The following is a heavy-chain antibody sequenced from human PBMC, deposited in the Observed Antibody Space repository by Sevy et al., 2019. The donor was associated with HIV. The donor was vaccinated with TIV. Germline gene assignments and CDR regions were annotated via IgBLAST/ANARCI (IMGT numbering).Heavy chain of an antibody. CDR1: GGTFSSYV. CDR2: IIPIFGTA. J-gene: IGHJ6*02. V-gene: IGHV1-69*13. CDR3: ARGVYCSSPSWADCARPGPFGMDV. D-gene: IGHD2-2*01. Sequence: ASVKVSCKTYGGTFSSYVISWVRQAPGQGLEWMGGIIPIFGTANYAQKFQGRVTITADESTSTAYMELSSLRSEETAVYYCARGVYCSSPSWADCARPGPFGMDVWGQGTTVTVSS.